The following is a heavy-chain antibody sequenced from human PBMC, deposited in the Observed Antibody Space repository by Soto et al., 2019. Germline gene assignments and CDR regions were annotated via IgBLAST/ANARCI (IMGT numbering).Heavy chain of an antibody. CDR3: AKDPATIAVAGTFDY. CDR2: ISGSGGST. CDR1: GFTFSTYG. Sequence: EVQLLESGGGLVQPGGSLRLSCAASGFTFSTYGMSWVRQAPGKGLEWVSIISGSGGSTYYADTVKGRFTISRDNSKNTLYLQMNSLRAEDTVVYYCAKDPATIAVAGTFDYWGQGTLVIVSS. V-gene: IGHV3-23*01. J-gene: IGHJ4*02. D-gene: IGHD6-19*01.